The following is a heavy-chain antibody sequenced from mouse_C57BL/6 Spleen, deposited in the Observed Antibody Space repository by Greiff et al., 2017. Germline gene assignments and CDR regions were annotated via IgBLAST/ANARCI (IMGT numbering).Heavy chain of an antibody. CDR2: IDPNSGGT. CDR1: GYTFTSYW. V-gene: IGHV1-72*01. D-gene: IGHD2-1*01. Sequence: QVQLQQPGAELVKPGASVKLSCKASGYTFTSYWMHWVKQRPGRGLEWIGRIDPNSGGTKYNEKFKSKATLTVDKPSSSAYMQRSSLTSEDYAVYCCGRGYRNYVGCFDYWGQGTLVTVSA. J-gene: IGHJ3*01. CDR3: GRGYRNYVGCFDY.